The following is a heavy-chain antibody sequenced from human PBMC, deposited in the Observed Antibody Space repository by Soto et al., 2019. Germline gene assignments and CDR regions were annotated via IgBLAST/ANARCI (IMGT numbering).Heavy chain of an antibody. Sequence: QVQLVESGGGLVKPGGSLRLSCAASGFTFSDYYMSWIRQAPGKGLEWVSYISSSSSYTNYADSVKGRFTISRDNAKNSLYLQMNSLRAEDTAVYYCARDSVTTVTYNWFDPWGQGTLVTVSS. D-gene: IGHD4-17*01. J-gene: IGHJ5*02. CDR1: GFTFSDYY. V-gene: IGHV3-11*06. CDR2: ISSSSSYT. CDR3: ARDSVTTVTYNWFDP.